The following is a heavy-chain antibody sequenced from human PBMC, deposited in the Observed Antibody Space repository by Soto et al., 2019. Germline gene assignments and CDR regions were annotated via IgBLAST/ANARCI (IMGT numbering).Heavy chain of an antibody. D-gene: IGHD6-19*01. V-gene: IGHV1-69*13. CDR2: IIPIFGTA. J-gene: IGHJ3*02. Sequence: SGKVSCKASGGTFSSYAISWVRQAPGQGLEWMGGIIPIFGTANYAQKFQGRVTITADGSTSTAYMELSSLRSEDTVVYYCAREGVAGANDAFDIWGQGTMVTVS. CDR3: AREGVAGANDAFDI. CDR1: GGTFSSYA.